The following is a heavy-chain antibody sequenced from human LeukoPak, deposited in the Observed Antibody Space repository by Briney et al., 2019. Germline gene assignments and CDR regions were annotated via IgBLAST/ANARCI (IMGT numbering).Heavy chain of an antibody. D-gene: IGHD2-2*01. CDR2: IYTSGST. CDR1: GGSISSYY. V-gene: IGHV4-4*07. Sequence: SETLSLTCTVSGGSISSYYWSWIRQPAGKGLEWVGRIYTSGSTNYNPSLKSRVTMSVGTSKNQFSLKLSSVTAADTAVYYCAREFIVVVPAASRLYYYYMDVWGKGTTVTISS. CDR3: AREFIVVVPAASRLYYYYMDV. J-gene: IGHJ6*03.